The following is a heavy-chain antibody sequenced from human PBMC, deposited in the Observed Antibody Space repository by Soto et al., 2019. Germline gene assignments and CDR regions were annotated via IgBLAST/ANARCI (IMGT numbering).Heavy chain of an antibody. CDR2: IYYSVST. CDR1: GGSISSSSYY. Sequence: PSETLSLTCTVSGGSISSSSYYWGWIRQPPGKGLEWIGSIYYSVSTDYNPSLKSRVTISVDTPKNHSSLKLSSGPAADTAVYCCARHPPQTVNFDPWGQGTVVTVSS. CDR3: ARHPPQTVNFDP. J-gene: IGHJ5*02. V-gene: IGHV4-39*01.